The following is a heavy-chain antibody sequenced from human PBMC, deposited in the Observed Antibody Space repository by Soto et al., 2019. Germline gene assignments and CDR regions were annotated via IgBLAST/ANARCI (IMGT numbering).Heavy chain of an antibody. CDR3: AKGRGALAVVSNWFDP. V-gene: IGHV3-74*01. CDR1: GFTFSSYW. CDR2: INRNGGSV. J-gene: IGHJ5*02. Sequence: PGGSRRLSCAASGFTFSSYWMHWVRQAPGKGLVWVSGINRNGGSVGYADSVKGRFTISRDNANNSLFLQMDSLRAEDTALYYCAKGRGALAVVSNWFDPWGQGTLVTVSS. D-gene: IGHD6-19*01.